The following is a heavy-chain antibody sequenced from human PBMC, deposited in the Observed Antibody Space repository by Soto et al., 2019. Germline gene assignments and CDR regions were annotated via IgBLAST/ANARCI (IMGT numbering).Heavy chain of an antibody. CDR3: ARQFDYESSGYYYAY. V-gene: IGHV1-69*13. J-gene: IGHJ4*02. Sequence: GASVKVSCKASGGTFSRYTISWVRQAPGQGLEWMGGITPMFGTANYAQKFQGRVTIAADESTSTAYMELSSLRSGDTAVYYCARQFDYESSGYYYAYWGQGTVVTVSS. CDR1: GGTFSRYT. D-gene: IGHD3-22*01. CDR2: ITPMFGTA.